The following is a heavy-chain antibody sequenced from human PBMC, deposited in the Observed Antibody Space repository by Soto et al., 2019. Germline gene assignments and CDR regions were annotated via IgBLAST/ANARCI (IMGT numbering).Heavy chain of an antibody. J-gene: IGHJ4*02. D-gene: IGHD3-10*01. CDR2: IKQDGSEK. V-gene: IGHV3-7*01. CDR1: GFTCSSYW. Sequence: PGGSLRLSCAASGFTCSSYWMSWVRQAPGKGLEWVANIKQDGSEKYYVDSVKGRFTISRDNAKNSLYLQMNSLRAGDTAVYYCARVFSYYYGSVEYYFDYWGQGTLVTVSS. CDR3: ARVFSYYYGSVEYYFDY.